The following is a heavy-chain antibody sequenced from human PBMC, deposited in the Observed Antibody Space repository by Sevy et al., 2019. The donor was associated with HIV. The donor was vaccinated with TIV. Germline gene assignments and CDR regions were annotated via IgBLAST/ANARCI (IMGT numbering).Heavy chain of an antibody. D-gene: IGHD3-22*01. CDR1: GFTFSIYG. CDR2: IWNDRSNK. J-gene: IGHJ3*02. V-gene: IGHV3-33*01. Sequence: GGSLRLSCAAYGFTFSIYGMHWVRQAPGKGLEWVAVIWNDRSNKHYADSVKGRFTISRDNAKKTLYLQMNSLRVEDTAVYYCASLPNNYYDISGSSGDDAFDIWGQGTRVTVSS. CDR3: ASLPNNYYDISGSSGDDAFDI.